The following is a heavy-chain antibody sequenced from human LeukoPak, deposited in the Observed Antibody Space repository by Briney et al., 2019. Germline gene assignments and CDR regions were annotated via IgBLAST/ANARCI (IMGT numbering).Heavy chain of an antibody. J-gene: IGHJ5*02. Sequence: GGSLRLSCAASGFTVSSNYMSWVRQAPGRGLEWVSVIYSGGSTYYADSVKGRFTISRDNSKNTLYLQMNSLRAEDTAVYYCARDGRPTYYDFWSGPTMFDPWGQGTLVTVSS. CDR1: GFTVSSNY. D-gene: IGHD3-3*01. CDR2: IYSGGST. CDR3: ARDGRPTYYDFWSGPTMFDP. V-gene: IGHV3-66*01.